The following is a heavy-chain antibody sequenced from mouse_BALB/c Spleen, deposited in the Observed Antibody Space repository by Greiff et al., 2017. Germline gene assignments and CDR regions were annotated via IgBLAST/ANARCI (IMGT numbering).Heavy chain of an antibody. CDR2: IDPANGNT. CDR1: GFNFKDSY. Sequence: VQLQQSGAELVKPGASVKLSCTASGFNFKDSYMHWVKQRPEQGLEWIGRIDPANGNTKYAPTFQGKTTITADTSSNTAYLQLSSLTSEDTAVYYWAAYYYGSSRHYYAMDYWGQGTSVTVSS. D-gene: IGHD1-1*01. V-gene: IGHV14-3*02. CDR3: AAYYYGSSRHYYAMDY. J-gene: IGHJ4*01.